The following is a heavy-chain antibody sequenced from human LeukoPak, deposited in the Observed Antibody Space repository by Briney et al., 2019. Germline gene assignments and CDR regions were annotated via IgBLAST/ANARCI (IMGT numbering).Heavy chain of an antibody. CDR3: GREYGDPRLRYFDY. CDR1: GFTFSSYS. V-gene: IGHV3-48*01. Sequence: GGSLRLSCAASGFTFSSYSMNWVRQAPGKGLEWVSYISSSSSTIYYADSVKGRFTISRDNAKNSLYLQMNSLRAEDAAVYYCGREYGDPRLRYFDYWGQGTLVTVSS. CDR2: ISSSSSTI. D-gene: IGHD4-17*01. J-gene: IGHJ4*02.